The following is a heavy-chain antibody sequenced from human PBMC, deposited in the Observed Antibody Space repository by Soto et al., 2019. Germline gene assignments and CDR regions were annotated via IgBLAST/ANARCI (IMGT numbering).Heavy chain of an antibody. V-gene: IGHV3-30*03. Sequence: QVQLVESGGGVVQPGRSLRLSCAASGFPFTSYGMHWVREGPGKGLEWLAVISYDGSNKFYADSVKGRFTISRDNDKSTLYLQMNSLRPEDRGVYYCVGGQFYFDYRGQGTLVIVSS. J-gene: IGHJ4*02. CDR3: VGGQFYFDY. CDR2: ISYDGSNK. CDR1: GFPFTSYG. D-gene: IGHD3-10*01.